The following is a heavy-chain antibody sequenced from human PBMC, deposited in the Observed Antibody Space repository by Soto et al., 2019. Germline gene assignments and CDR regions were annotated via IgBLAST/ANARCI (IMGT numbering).Heavy chain of an antibody. CDR3: ARSYYYDSSGYYHPFDY. D-gene: IGHD3-22*01. Sequence: PSETLSLTCTVSGGSISSSSYYWGWIRQPPGKGLEWIGSIYYSGSTYYNPSLKSRVTISVDTSKNQFSLKLSSVTAADTAVYYCARSYYYDSSGYYHPFDYWGQGPLVTVSS. J-gene: IGHJ4*02. CDR1: GGSISSSSYY. V-gene: IGHV4-39*01. CDR2: IYYSGST.